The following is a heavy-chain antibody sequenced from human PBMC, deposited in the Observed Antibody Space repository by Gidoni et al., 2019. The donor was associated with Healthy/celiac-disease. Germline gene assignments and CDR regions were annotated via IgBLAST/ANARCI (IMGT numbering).Heavy chain of an antibody. V-gene: IGHV1-69*04. D-gene: IGHD4-17*01. CDR3: AREAYGDYYYYYGMDV. J-gene: IGHJ6*02. CDR1: GGTFSSYA. Sequence: QVQLVQSGAEVKKPGSSVKVSCKASGGTFSSYAISWVRQAPGQGLEWMGRIIPILGIANYAQKFQGRVTITADKSTSTAYMELSSLRSEDTAVYYCAREAYGDYYYYYGMDVWGQGTTVTVSS. CDR2: IIPILGIA.